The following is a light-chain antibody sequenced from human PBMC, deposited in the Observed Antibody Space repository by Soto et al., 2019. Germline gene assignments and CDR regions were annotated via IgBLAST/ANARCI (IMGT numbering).Light chain of an antibody. CDR1: QGIKND. CDR2: AAS. CDR3: QQSYSTPIT. Sequence: DIQMTQSPSSLSASVGDRVTITCRAGQGIKNDLGWYQQKPGKAPKRLIYAASILQSGAPSRFSGSESGAEFTLTINNLHPEDFATYYCQQSYSTPITFGQGTRLAIK. V-gene: IGKV1-17*02. J-gene: IGKJ5*01.